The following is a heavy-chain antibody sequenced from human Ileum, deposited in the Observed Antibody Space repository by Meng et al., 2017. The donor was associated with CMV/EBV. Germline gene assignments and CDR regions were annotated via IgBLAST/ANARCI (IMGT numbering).Heavy chain of an antibody. CDR2: IYYSGST. CDR3: TTGHPYSGILLDY. Sequence: SQTLSLTCTVSGGSISSSSYYWGWIRQPPGKGLEWIGSIYYSGSTYYNPSLKSRVTISVDTSKNQFSLKLSSVTAADTAVYYCTTGHPYSGILLDYWGQGTLVTVSS. CDR1: GGSISSSSYY. V-gene: IGHV4-39*07. J-gene: IGHJ4*02. D-gene: IGHD1-26*01.